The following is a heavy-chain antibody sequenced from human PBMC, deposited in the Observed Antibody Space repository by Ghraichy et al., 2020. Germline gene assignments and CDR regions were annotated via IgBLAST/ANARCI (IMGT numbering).Heavy chain of an antibody. J-gene: IGHJ3*02. CDR3: ARRSPTKGDSFDI. CDR2: ISYTGNT. Sequence: SETLSLTCAVSGVSVSGVSVTHDSWSWVRQPPGKGLEWIGFISYTGNTRCNPSLKSRVTISVETSKNQFSLNLTSVTAADTAMYYCARRSPTKGDSFDIWGPGTMLTVSS. V-gene: IGHV4-61*01. D-gene: IGHD2-8*01. CDR1: GVSVSGVSVTHDS.